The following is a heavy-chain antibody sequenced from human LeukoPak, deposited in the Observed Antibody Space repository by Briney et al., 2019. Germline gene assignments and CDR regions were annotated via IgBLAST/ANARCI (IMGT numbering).Heavy chain of an antibody. V-gene: IGHV4-34*01. CDR1: GGSFSAYY. J-gene: IGHJ4*02. D-gene: IGHD3-3*01. CDR3: AREGDFWSGYRWDY. Sequence: PSETLSLTCAVYGGSFSAYYWSWIRQPPGKGLEWIGEINHSGSTNYNPSLKSRVTISVDTSKSQFSLNLTSVTAADTAVYYCAREGDFWSGYRWDYWGQGTLVTVSS. CDR2: INHSGST.